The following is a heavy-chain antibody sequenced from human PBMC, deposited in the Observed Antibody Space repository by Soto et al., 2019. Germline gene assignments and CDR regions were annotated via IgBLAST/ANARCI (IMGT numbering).Heavy chain of an antibody. V-gene: IGHV4-61*01. CDR2: IYYSGST. D-gene: IGHD4-17*01. CDR1: GGSVSSGSYY. J-gene: IGHJ4*02. CDR3: ASYGDYGVVSDY. Sequence: SEILSLTCTVSGGSVSSGSYYWSWIRQPPGKGLEWIGYIYYSGSTNYNPSLKSRVTISVDTSKNQFSLKLSSVTAADTAVYYCASYGDYGVVSDYWGQGTLVTVSS.